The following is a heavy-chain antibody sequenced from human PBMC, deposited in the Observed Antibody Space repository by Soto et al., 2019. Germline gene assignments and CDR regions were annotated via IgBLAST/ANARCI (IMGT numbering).Heavy chain of an antibody. CDR3: ASNGFGETYYYGMDV. CDR1: GGTFSSYA. Sequence: QVQLVQSGAEVKKPGSSVKVSCKASGGTFSSYAINWVRQAPGQGLEWMGGIIPIFGTADYAQKFQGRVTITADESTSTANMELSSLRSEDTAVYYCASNGFGETYYYGMDVWGQGTTVTVSS. CDR2: IIPIFGTA. D-gene: IGHD3-10*01. V-gene: IGHV1-69*12. J-gene: IGHJ6*02.